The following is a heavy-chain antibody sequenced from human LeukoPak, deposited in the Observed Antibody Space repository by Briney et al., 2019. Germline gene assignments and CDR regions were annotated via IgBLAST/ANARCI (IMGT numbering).Heavy chain of an antibody. CDR1: GFTVSSNE. CDR3: KTIAAAGTS. J-gene: IGHJ4*02. D-gene: IGHD6-13*01. CDR2: ISGGST. V-gene: IGHV3-38-3*01. Sequence: GGSLRLSCAASGFTVSSNEMSWVRQAPGKGLEWVSSISGGSTYYADSGKGRFTISRDNSKNTLHLQMNSLRAEDTAVYYCKTIAAAGTSRGQGTLVTVSS.